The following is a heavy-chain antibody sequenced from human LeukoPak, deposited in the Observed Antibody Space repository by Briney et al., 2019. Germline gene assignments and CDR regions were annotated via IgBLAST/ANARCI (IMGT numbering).Heavy chain of an antibody. V-gene: IGHV4-34*01. CDR2: INHSSTT. Sequence: SETLSLTCAVYGGSFSGYYWSWIRQHPGKGLELIGEINHSSTTNYNPSLKSRVTISLDRSKNQVSLKLSSVTAADTAVYYCASSRVYDSGLWYYHMDVWGKGTTVSVSS. CDR3: ASSRVYDSGLWYYHMDV. CDR1: GGSFSGYY. J-gene: IGHJ6*03. D-gene: IGHD2-8*01.